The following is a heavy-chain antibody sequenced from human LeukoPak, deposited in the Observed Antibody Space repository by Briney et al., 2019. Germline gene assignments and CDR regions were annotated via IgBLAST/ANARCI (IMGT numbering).Heavy chain of an antibody. CDR2: IDPSDSYI. D-gene: IGHD2-15*01. Sequence: GESLKISCKGSGYSFTSYWIGRVRQMPGKGLEWMGRIDPSDSYINYSPSFQGHVTISADKSISTAYLQWSSLKASDTAIYYCARRPQYCSGASCYHAWGQGTLVTVSS. CDR3: ARRPQYCSGASCYHA. V-gene: IGHV5-10-1*01. J-gene: IGHJ5*02. CDR1: GYSFTSYW.